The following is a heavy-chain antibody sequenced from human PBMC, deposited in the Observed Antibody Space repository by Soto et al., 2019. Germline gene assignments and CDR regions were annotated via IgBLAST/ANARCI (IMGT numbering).Heavy chain of an antibody. D-gene: IGHD3-10*01. Sequence: PSETLSLTSDVHGGSFSGYYWSWIRQPPGKGLEWIGEINHSGSANYNPSPKSRVTISVDTSKNQFSLKLSSVTAADTAVYYCALWFGEVWGQGTTVTVSS. V-gene: IGHV4-34*01. CDR2: INHSGSA. CDR1: GGSFSGYY. CDR3: ALWFGEV. J-gene: IGHJ6*02.